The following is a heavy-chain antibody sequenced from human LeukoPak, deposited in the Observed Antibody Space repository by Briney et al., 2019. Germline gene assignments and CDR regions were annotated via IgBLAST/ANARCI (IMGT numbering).Heavy chain of an antibody. CDR1: GGSISSYY. D-gene: IGHD3-9*01. Sequence: SETLSLTCTVAGGSISSYYWSWIRQPPGKGLEWIGYIYYRGSTNYNPSLKSRVTISVDTSKNQFSLKLSSVTAADTAVYYCARVLFWARAFDIWGQGTMVTVSS. J-gene: IGHJ3*02. CDR3: ARVLFWARAFDI. V-gene: IGHV4-59*01. CDR2: IYYRGST.